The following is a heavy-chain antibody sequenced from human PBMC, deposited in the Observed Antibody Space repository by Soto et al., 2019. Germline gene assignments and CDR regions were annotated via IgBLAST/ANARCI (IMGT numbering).Heavy chain of an antibody. CDR1: GGSVSSSSYY. CDR3: ARVLIRGSPNWFDP. D-gene: IGHD1-26*01. J-gene: IGHJ5*02. CDR2: IYYSGST. Sequence: PSETLSLTCTVSGGSVSSSSYYWGWIRQPPGKGLEWIGSIYYSGSTYYNPSLKSRVTISVDTSKNQFSLKLSSVTAADTAVYYCARVLIRGSPNWFDPWGQGTLVTVSS. V-gene: IGHV4-39*01.